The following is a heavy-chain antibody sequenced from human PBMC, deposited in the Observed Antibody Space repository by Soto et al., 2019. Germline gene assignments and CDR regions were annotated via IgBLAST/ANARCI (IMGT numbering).Heavy chain of an antibody. J-gene: IGHJ5*01. V-gene: IGHV4-4*07. CDR1: GGSIINYY. D-gene: IGHD6-13*01. Sequence: PSETLSLTCTVSGGSIINYYWTWIRQPAGKGLDWVGRIYSSGSTSYNPSLKSRLTMSVDTSKNQFSLKLTSVTAAHTALYYCARQTTYSSSWFDYWGHGTLVTVS. CDR3: ARQTTYSSSWFDY. CDR2: IYSSGST.